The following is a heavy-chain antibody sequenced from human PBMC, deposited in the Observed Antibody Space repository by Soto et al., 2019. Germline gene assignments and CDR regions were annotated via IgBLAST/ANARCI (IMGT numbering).Heavy chain of an antibody. J-gene: IGHJ6*02. CDR3: EKDLDTVPTGYYYYGMDV. V-gene: IGHV3-30*18. CDR1: GFTFSSYG. Sequence: GGSLRLSCAASGFTFSSYGMHWVRQAPGKGLEWVAVISYDGSNKYYADSVRGRFTISRDNSKNTLYLQMNSLRAEDTAVYYCEKDLDTVPTGYYYYGMDVWGQGTTVTVSS. CDR2: ISYDGSNK. D-gene: IGHD4-4*01.